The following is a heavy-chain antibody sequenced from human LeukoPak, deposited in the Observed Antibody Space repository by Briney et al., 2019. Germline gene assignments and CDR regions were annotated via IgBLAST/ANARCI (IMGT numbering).Heavy chain of an antibody. D-gene: IGHD6-19*01. CDR3: ARHGRSGWFDY. J-gene: IGHJ4*02. Sequence: SETLSLTCTVSGGSISSGDYYWSWIRQLPGKGLEWIGYIHYSGSIYYNTSLLSRATISGDTSKNHFSLKLSSVTAADTAVYYCARHGRSGWFDYWGQGTLVTVSS. CDR2: IHYSGSI. CDR1: GGSISSGDYY. V-gene: IGHV4-30-4*01.